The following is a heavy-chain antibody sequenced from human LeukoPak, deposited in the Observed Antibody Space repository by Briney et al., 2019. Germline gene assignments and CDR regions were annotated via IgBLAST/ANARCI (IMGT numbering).Heavy chain of an antibody. J-gene: IGHJ4*02. CDR2: IYHSGSGST. Sequence: SQTLSLTCTVSGGSISSGGHSWSWIRQPPGKGLEWIGYIYHSGSGSTYYNPSLKSRVTISIDKSKNQFSLKLNSVTAADTAVYYCAREGRGYSYGSDYWGQGTLVTVSS. V-gene: IGHV4-30-2*01. CDR1: GGSISSGGHS. CDR3: AREGRGYSYGSDY. D-gene: IGHD5-18*01.